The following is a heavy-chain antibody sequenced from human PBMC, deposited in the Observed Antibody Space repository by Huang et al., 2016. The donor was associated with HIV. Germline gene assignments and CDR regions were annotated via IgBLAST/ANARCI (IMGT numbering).Heavy chain of an antibody. D-gene: IGHD3-22*01. CDR3: ARDYYDSRGYDIHAVVDY. J-gene: IGHJ4*02. CDR1: GYTFTRYA. V-gene: IGHV7-4-1*02. CDR2: INTNTGNP. Sequence: QVQLVQSGSELRKPGASVKVSCQASGYTFTRYAMNWVRQAPGQGLEGMGWINTNTGNPTYAQAFTGRFVLSLDTSVSTAYLQISSLEAEDTAVYYCARDYYDSRGYDIHAVVDYWGQGTLVTVSS.